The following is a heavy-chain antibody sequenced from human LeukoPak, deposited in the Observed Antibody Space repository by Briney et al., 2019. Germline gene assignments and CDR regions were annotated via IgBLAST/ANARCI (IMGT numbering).Heavy chain of an antibody. D-gene: IGHD4-11*01. Sequence: NPSETLSLTCTVSGGSINNYYWSWIRQPPGKGPGWIGYIYYSGTTSYNPSLTSRVTISVDTSKNQFSLKLTSVTAADTAVYYCARHDPSKNGAYDIWGQGAMVTVSS. CDR3: ARHDPSKNGAYDI. V-gene: IGHV4-59*08. J-gene: IGHJ3*02. CDR1: GGSINNYY. CDR2: IYYSGTT.